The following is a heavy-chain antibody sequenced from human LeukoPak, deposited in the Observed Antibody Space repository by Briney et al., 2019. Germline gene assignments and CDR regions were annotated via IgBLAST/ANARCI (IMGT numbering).Heavy chain of an antibody. J-gene: IGHJ6*03. CDR2: ISSSSSYI. V-gene: IGHV3-21*04. Sequence: PGGSLRLSCAASGFTFSSYSMNWVRQAPGKGLEWVSSISSSSSYIYYADSVKGRFTISRDNAKNSLYLQMNSLRAEDTALYYCARASYCSSTSCYGYYYYYMDVWGKGTTVTVSS. D-gene: IGHD2-2*01. CDR1: GFTFSSYS. CDR3: ARASYCSSTSCYGYYYYYMDV.